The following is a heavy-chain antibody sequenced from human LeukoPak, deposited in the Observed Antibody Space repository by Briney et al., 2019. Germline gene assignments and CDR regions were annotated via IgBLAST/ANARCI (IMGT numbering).Heavy chain of an antibody. CDR2: IIPIFGTA. CDR1: GYTFTTYY. V-gene: IGHV1-69*13. CDR3: ARSDLEYCSSTSCYLSRDYYYYYMDV. J-gene: IGHJ6*03. Sequence: SVKVSCKASGYTFTTYYMHWVRQAPGQGLEWMGGIIPIFGTANYAQKFQGRVTITADESTSTAYMELSSLRSEDTAVYYCARSDLEYCSSTSCYLSRDYYYYYMDVWGKGTTVTISS. D-gene: IGHD2-2*01.